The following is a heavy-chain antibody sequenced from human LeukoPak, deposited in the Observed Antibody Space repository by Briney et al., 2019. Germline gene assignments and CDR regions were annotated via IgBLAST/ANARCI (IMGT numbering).Heavy chain of an antibody. Sequence: ASVKVSCKAVGYTFTAYYIHWVRQAPGQGPEWMGWVNPKSGSTTYAQKFQGRVTMTRDMSISTAYMELSRLRSDDTAVYYCARPASEAFNNYYGMDVWGQGTTVTVS. J-gene: IGHJ6*02. CDR2: VNPKSGST. V-gene: IGHV1-2*02. CDR3: ARPASEAFNNYYGMDV. CDR1: GYTFTAYY.